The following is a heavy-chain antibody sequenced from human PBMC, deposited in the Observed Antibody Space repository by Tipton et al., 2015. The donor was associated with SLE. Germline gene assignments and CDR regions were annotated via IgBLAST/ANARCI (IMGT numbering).Heavy chain of an antibody. CDR1: GYTFTNYY. CDR2: INPSGGRT. CDR3: ARMYSSSSGYY. D-gene: IGHD6-6*01. J-gene: IGHJ4*02. Sequence: QSGAEVKKPGASVKVSCKASGYTFTNYYIHWVRQAPGQGLEWMGMINPSGGRTTYAQKVQGRITMTRDTSTTTVHMELSSLRSDDTAAYYCARMYSSSSGYYWGQGTLVTVSS. V-gene: IGHV1-46*01.